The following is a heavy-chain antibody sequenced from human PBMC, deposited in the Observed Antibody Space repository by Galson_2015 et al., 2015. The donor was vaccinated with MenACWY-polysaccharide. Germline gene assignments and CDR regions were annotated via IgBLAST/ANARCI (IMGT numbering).Heavy chain of an antibody. D-gene: IGHD1-1*01. CDR3: ARDDSNDARGAFDI. CDR2: IRQDGREK. J-gene: IGHJ3*02. V-gene: IGHV3-7*01. Sequence: SLRLSCAASGFTFSNYWMSWVRQAPGQGLEWVANIRQDGREKYYLDSVKGRFTISRDNAKNSLYLQMNSLRAEDTAVYYCARDDSNDARGAFDIWGQGTMVTVSS. CDR1: GFTFSNYW.